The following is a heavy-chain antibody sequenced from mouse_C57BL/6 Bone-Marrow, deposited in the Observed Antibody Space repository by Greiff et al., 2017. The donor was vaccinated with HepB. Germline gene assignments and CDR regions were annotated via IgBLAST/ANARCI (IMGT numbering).Heavy chain of an antibody. V-gene: IGHV14-4*01. CDR2: IDPENGDT. D-gene: IGHD1-1*01. J-gene: IGHJ2*01. Sequence: EVQLQQSGAELVRPGASVKLSCPASGFNIKDDYMHWVKQRPEQGLEWIGWIDPENGDTEYASKFQGKATITADTSSNTAYLQLSSLTSEDTAVYYCTTLDTTVVAHFDYWGQGTTLTVSS. CDR1: GFNIKDDY. CDR3: TTLDTTVVAHFDY.